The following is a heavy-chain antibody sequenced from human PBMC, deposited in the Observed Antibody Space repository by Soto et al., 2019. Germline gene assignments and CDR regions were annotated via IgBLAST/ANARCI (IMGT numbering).Heavy chain of an antibody. J-gene: IGHJ4*02. CDR2: IIPIFGTA. CDR3: ESPRGRTGTTLYFDY. D-gene: IGHD1-7*01. CDR1: GGTFSSYA. Sequence: SVKVSCKASGGTFSSYAISWVRQAPGQGLEWMGGIIPIFGTANYAQKFQGRVTITADESTSTAYMELSSLRSEDTAVYYCESPRGRTGTTLYFDYWGQGTLVTVSS. V-gene: IGHV1-69*13.